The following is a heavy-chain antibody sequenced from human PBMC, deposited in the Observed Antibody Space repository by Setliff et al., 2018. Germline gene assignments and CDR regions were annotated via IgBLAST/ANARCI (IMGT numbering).Heavy chain of an antibody. D-gene: IGHD3-22*01. J-gene: IGHJ4*02. CDR2: INHSGST. V-gene: IGHV4-34*01. CDR3: ARGGYYYIRSYFDY. CDR1: GGSFSGYY. Sequence: PSETLSLTCAVYGGSFSGYYWSWIRQPPGKGLEWIGEINHSGSTNYIPSLKSRVTISVDTSKNQFSLKLSSVTAADTAVYYCARGGYYYIRSYFDYWGQGTLVTVSS.